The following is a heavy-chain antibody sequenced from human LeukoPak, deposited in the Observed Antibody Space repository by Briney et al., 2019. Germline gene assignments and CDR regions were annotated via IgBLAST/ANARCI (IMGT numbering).Heavy chain of an antibody. J-gene: IGHJ4*02. CDR3: VRDNAWSHMDY. CDR2: IYTSGST. Sequence: SETLSLTCTVSGGSISSYYWSWIRQPAGKGLEWIGRIYTSGSTNYNPSLKSRVTISVDKSKNQFSLKLSSVTAADTAVYYCVRDNAWSHMDYWGQGTLVTVSS. CDR1: GGSISSYY. V-gene: IGHV4-4*07.